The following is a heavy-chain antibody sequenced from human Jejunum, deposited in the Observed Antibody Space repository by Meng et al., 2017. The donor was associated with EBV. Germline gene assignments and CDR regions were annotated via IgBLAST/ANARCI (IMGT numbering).Heavy chain of an antibody. J-gene: IGHJ4*02. CDR1: GYSFTRNA. D-gene: IGHD1/OR15-1a*01. CDR3: ARDVTTATFDY. CDR2: INTYTGRP. Sequence: QVHLVQSESELKNSGASAKVSCKASGYSFTRNAINWVRQAPGQGLEWMGWINTYTGRPAYAQGFTGRFVFSLDTSVSTAYLQISSLRSEDTAVYYCARDVTTATFDYWGQGALVTVSS. V-gene: IGHV7-4-1*02.